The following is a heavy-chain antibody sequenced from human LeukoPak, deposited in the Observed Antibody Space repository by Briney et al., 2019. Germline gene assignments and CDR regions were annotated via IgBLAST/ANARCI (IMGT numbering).Heavy chain of an antibody. CDR1: GFNFNNYW. CDR2: IKEDGSEK. Sequence: GGSLRLSCAASGFNFNNYWMVWVRQIPGKGLQWVANIKEDGSEKNYVDSVKGRFTISRDNAKNSPYLQMNGLRVEDTAVYYCARDVWLPDYWGQGTLVTVTS. CDR3: ARDVWLPDY. D-gene: IGHD3-16*01. V-gene: IGHV3-7*01. J-gene: IGHJ4*02.